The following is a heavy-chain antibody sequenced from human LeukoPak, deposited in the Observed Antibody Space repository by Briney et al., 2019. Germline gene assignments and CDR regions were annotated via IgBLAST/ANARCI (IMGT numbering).Heavy chain of an antibody. V-gene: IGHV4-59*02. CDR3: ARDLSINAFDI. J-gene: IGHJ3*02. D-gene: IGHD2/OR15-2a*01. Sequence: PSETLSLTCSASGASVRSDHWNWIRQSPGKGLEWIAYMHGSGSPNYNPSLASRLTLSVDATENQLSLKLSSVTAADTAVYFCARDLSINAFDIWGPGTLVTVSS. CDR1: GASVRSDH. CDR2: MHGSGSP.